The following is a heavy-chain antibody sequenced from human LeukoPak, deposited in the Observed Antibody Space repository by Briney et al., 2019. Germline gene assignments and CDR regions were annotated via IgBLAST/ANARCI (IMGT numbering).Heavy chain of an antibody. CDR1: GGSINNYY. D-gene: IGHD6-13*01. V-gene: IGHV4-4*07. J-gene: IGHJ4*02. Sequence: TPAETLSLTCTVSGGSINNYYWSWVRQPAGKGLEWIGRIYTSGSTNYNPSLKSRVTISVDKSKNQFSLKLSSVTAADTAVYYCASSPVNIPAAGHYWGQGTLVTVSS. CDR2: IYTSGST. CDR3: ASSPVNIPAAGHY.